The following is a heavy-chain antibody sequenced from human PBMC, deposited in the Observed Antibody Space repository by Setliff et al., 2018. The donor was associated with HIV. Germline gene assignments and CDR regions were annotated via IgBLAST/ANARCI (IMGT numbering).Heavy chain of an antibody. Sequence: SVKVSCKASRGTFTSYAFSWVRQAPGQGLEWMGGIIAILGIPSYAQKFQGRVTITADKSTNTAYMELKSLRSEDTALYYCATGPPYCSGGSCYSSLHHWGQGTQVTVSS. CDR1: RGTFTSYA. D-gene: IGHD2-15*01. CDR3: ATGPPYCSGGSCYSSLHH. CDR2: IIAILGIP. V-gene: IGHV1-69*10. J-gene: IGHJ1*01.